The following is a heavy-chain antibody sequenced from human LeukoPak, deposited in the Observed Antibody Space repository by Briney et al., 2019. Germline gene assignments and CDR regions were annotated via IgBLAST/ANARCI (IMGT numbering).Heavy chain of an antibody. D-gene: IGHD3-22*01. V-gene: IGHV3-23*01. Sequence: PGGSLRLSCAASGFTFSSYAMSWVRQAPGKGLEWVSAISGSGGSTYYADSVKGRFTISRDNSKNTLYLQMNILRAEDTAVYYCAKGKLDSSGYYYDYWGQGTLVTVSS. CDR3: AKGKLDSSGYYYDY. J-gene: IGHJ4*02. CDR1: GFTFSSYA. CDR2: ISGSGGST.